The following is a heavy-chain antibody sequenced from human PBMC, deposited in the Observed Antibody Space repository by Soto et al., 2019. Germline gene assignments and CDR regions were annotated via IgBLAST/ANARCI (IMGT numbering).Heavy chain of an antibody. V-gene: IGHV3-48*02. J-gene: IGHJ2*01. Sequence: PWWSLRLSCSASVFTFSIYSMTWFRQAPGKGLEWVSYISSSSSTIYYADSVKGRFTISRDNAQTSLHLQMNSLRDEDTAVYYCARAGDTSGYYSDRPFWYFDLWGRGTLVTVSS. CDR1: VFTFSIYS. CDR3: ARAGDTSGYYSDRPFWYFDL. CDR2: ISSSSSTI. D-gene: IGHD3-22*01.